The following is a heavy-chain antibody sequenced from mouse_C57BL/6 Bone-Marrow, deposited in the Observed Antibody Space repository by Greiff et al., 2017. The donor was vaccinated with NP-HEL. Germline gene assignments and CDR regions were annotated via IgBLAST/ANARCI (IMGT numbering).Heavy chain of an antibody. J-gene: IGHJ3*01. V-gene: IGHV5-16*01. CDR1: GFTFSDYY. D-gene: IGHD1-1*01. Sequence: EVKLVESEGGLVQPGSSMKLSCTASGFTFSDYYMAWVRQVPEKGLEWVANINYDGSSTYYLDSLKSRFIISRDNAKNILYLQMSSLKSEDTATYYCARDDYYYGSSLFAYWGQGTLVTVSA. CDR3: ARDDYYYGSSLFAY. CDR2: INYDGSST.